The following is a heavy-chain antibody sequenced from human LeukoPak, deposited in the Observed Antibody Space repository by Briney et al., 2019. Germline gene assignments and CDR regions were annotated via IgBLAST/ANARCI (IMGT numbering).Heavy chain of an antibody. CDR3: ARHAAYSSLA. V-gene: IGHV4-39*01. CDR2: IYYSGST. CDR1: GGSICSGSYY. D-gene: IGHD6-13*01. Sequence: SGTLSLTCAVSGGSICSGSYYWGWIRQPPGKGLEWIGSIYYSGSTYYNPSLKSRVTISVDTSENQFSLKLSSVTAADTAVYYCARHAAYSSLAWGRGTLVIVSS. J-gene: IGHJ5*02.